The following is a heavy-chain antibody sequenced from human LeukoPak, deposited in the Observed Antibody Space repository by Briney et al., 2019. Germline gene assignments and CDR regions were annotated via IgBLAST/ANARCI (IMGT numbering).Heavy chain of an antibody. CDR3: ARESDSSSSPYYYYYYMDV. CDR2: AYYRSKGYN. V-gene: IGHV6-1*01. D-gene: IGHD6-6*01. J-gene: IGHJ6*03. CDR1: GDSVSSNSAA. Sequence: SQTLSLTCAISGDSVSSNSAAWNWIRQSPSRGLEWLGRAYYRSKGYNDYAVSVKSRITINPDTSKKQFSLQLNSVTPEDTAVYYCARESDSSSSPYYYYYYMDVWGKGTTVTVSS.